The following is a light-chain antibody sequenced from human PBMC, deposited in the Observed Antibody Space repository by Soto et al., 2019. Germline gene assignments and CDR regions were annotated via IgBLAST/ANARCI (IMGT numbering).Light chain of an antibody. CDR2: DAS. Sequence: DIQMTQSPSTLSASVGDRVTITCRASQSISSWLAWYQQKPGKAPKLLIYDASSLDSGVPSRFSGSGSGTEFTLTISSLQPDDFATYYCQHFNSYPWTFGQGTKVDI. V-gene: IGKV1-5*01. CDR3: QHFNSYPWT. J-gene: IGKJ1*01. CDR1: QSISSW.